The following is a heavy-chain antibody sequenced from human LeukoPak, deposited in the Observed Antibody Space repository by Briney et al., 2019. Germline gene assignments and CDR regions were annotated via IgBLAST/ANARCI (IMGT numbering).Heavy chain of an antibody. V-gene: IGHV3-48*03. J-gene: IGHJ4*02. CDR2: ISSSGSTI. CDR1: GFTFSSYE. CDR3: WKVGAKGFDY. Sequence: GGSLRLSCAASGFTFSSYEMNWVRQAPGKGLEWVSYISSSGSTIYYADSVKGRFTISRDNAKNSLYLQMNSLRAEDTAVYYCWKVGAKGFDYWGQGTLVTVSS. D-gene: IGHD1-26*01.